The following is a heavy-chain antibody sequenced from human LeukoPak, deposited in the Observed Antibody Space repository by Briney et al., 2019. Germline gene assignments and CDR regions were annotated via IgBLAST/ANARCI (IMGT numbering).Heavy chain of an antibody. CDR3: AKDRRDADYEFYFDY. CDR2: ISYDGSNK. D-gene: IGHD4-17*01. V-gene: IGHV3-30*04. CDR1: GFTFSSYA. Sequence: PGGSLRLSCAASGFTFSSYAMHWVRQAPGKGLEWVAVISYDGSNKYYADSVKGRFTISRDNSKNTLYLQMNSLRAKETAVYYCAKDRRDADYEFYFDYWGQGTLDTVSS. J-gene: IGHJ4*02.